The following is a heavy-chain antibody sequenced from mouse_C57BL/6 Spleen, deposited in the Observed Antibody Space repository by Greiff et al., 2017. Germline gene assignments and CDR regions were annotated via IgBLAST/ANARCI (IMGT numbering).Heavy chain of an antibody. J-gene: IGHJ4*01. CDR2: IYPGGGST. Sequence: QVHVKQPGAELVKPGASVKMSCKASGYTFTSYWITWVKQRPGQGLEWIGDIYPGGGSTNYNEKFKSKATLTVDTASSTAYMQLSSLTSEDSAVYYCARFYSNVCYAMDYWGQGTSVTVSS. CDR3: ARFYSNVCYAMDY. V-gene: IGHV1-55*01. D-gene: IGHD2-5*01. CDR1: GYTFTSYW.